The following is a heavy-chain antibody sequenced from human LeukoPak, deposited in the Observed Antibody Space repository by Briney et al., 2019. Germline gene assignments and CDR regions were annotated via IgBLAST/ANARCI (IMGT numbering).Heavy chain of an antibody. Sequence: GGSLRLSCAASGFTFSSYGMHWVRQAPGKGLEWVAVIWYDGSNKYYADSVKGRFTISRDNSKNTLYLQMNSLRAEDTAVYYCAKDIDEWFGELFYYWGQGTLVTVSS. J-gene: IGHJ4*02. V-gene: IGHV3-33*06. D-gene: IGHD3-10*01. CDR1: GFTFSSYG. CDR2: IWYDGSNK. CDR3: AKDIDEWFGELFYY.